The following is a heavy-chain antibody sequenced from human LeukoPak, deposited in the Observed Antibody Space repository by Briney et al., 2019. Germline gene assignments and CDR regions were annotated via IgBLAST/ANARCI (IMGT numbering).Heavy chain of an antibody. D-gene: IGHD3-22*01. V-gene: IGHV1-2*02. Sequence: ASVTVSCKASGYTFTGYYMHWLRQAPGQGLEWMGWINPNSGDTDYAQKLQGRVTMTRDTSISTAYMELSRLTSDDTAMYYCARDRTSGYNWFDPWGQGTLGTVSS. CDR2: INPNSGDT. J-gene: IGHJ5*02. CDR3: ARDRTSGYNWFDP. CDR1: GYTFTGYY.